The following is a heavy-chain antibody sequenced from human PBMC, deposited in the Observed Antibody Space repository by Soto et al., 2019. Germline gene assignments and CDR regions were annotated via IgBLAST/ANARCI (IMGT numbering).Heavy chain of an antibody. Sequence: GGSLRLSCAASGFTFSSYAMSWVRQAPGKGLEWVSAISGSGGSTYYADSVKGRFTISRDNSKNTLYLQMNSLRAEDTAVYYCAKGSAYYDILTGHFDYWGQGTLVTVSS. V-gene: IGHV3-23*01. D-gene: IGHD3-9*01. CDR1: GFTFSSYA. J-gene: IGHJ4*02. CDR3: AKGSAYYDILTGHFDY. CDR2: ISGSGGST.